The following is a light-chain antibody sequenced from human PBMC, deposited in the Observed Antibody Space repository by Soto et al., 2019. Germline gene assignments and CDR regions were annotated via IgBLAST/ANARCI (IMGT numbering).Light chain of an antibody. V-gene: IGKV3-15*01. CDR2: DTS. J-gene: IGKJ4*01. CDR3: QQYNDWPLT. Sequence: EIVMTQSPATLSVSPGERATLSCRASQSFSSNLAWYQQKPGQAPRLLIYDTSTRATGVPARFSGSGSGTEFTLTISIRQSEEIAGYYCQQYNDWPLTFGGGTKVEIK. CDR1: QSFSSN.